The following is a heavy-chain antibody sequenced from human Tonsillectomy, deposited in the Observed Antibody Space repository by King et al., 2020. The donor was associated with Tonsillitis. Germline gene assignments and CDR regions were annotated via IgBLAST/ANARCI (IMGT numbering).Heavy chain of an antibody. CDR2: IIPIFGAA. CDR3: ARDTGYSGYDYGGDAFDS. J-gene: IGHJ3*02. CDR1: GGTFSNYA. V-gene: IGHV1-69*12. D-gene: IGHD5-12*01. Sequence: QLVQSGAEVKKPGSSVKVSCKASGGTFSNYAISWVRQAPGQGLEWMGGIIPIFGAADYAQKFQGRVTITADESTSTAYMELSSLRSEDTAVYYCARDTGYSGYDYGGDAFDSWGQGTLVTVSS.